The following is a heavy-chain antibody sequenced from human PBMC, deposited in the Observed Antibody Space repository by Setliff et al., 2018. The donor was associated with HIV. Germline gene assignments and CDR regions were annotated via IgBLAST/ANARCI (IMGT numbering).Heavy chain of an antibody. V-gene: IGHV1-2*02. J-gene: IGHJ3*02. D-gene: IGHD6-13*01. CDR1: GYTFTGYY. CDR2: IDPNSGDT. CDR3: ARAAGYSSSWHRYAFEI. Sequence: GASVKVSCKASGYTFTGYYLHWVRQAPGQGLEWMGWIDPNSGDTNYEQKFQGRVSMTRDTSISTVYMELSSLRSDDTAMYYCARAAGYSSSWHRYAFEIWGQGTMVTVSS.